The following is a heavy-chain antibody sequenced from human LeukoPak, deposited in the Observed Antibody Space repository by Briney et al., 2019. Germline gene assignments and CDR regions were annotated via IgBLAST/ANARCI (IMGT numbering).Heavy chain of an antibody. CDR1: GFTFSSYA. Sequence: PGGSLRLSYAASGFTFSSYAMNWVRQTPRKGLEWVSYISTSGLTIYYADSVKGRFTISRDNAKNSLYLQMNSLRAEDTAVYYCARAGCSGDSCYKTTFDIWGQGTMVTVSA. J-gene: IGHJ3*02. CDR3: ARAGCSGDSCYKTTFDI. V-gene: IGHV3-48*03. D-gene: IGHD2-15*01. CDR2: ISTSGLTI.